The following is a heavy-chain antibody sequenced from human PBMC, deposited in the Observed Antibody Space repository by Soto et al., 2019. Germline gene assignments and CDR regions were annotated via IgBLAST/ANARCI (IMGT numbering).Heavy chain of an antibody. CDR3: ATALGCRSTSCTLDY. Sequence: QVQLVQSGAEVKKPGSSVKVSCKASGGTFGSYAFSWVRQAPGQGLEWMGGIIPVSGAAHYAQKFQGRVTITADESTSQAYMELSSLSSQDTAVYYCATALGCRSTSCTLDYWGQGTRVIVSS. V-gene: IGHV1-69*01. D-gene: IGHD2-2*01. CDR1: GGTFGSYA. J-gene: IGHJ4*02. CDR2: IIPVSGAA.